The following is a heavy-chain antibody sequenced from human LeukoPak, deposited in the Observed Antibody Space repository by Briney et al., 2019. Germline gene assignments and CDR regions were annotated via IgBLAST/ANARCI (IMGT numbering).Heavy chain of an antibody. CDR2: IYYSGST. V-gene: IGHV4-39*07. CDR3: ARAAWYYDGSGYYWDLGAFDI. CDR1: GGSISSSSYY. Sequence: SETLSLTCTVSGGSISSSSYYWGWIRQPPGKGLEWIGSIYYSGSTYYNPSLKSRVTISVDTSKNQFSLKLSSVTAADTAVYYCARAAWYYDGSGYYWDLGAFDIWGQGTMVTVSS. J-gene: IGHJ3*02. D-gene: IGHD3-22*01.